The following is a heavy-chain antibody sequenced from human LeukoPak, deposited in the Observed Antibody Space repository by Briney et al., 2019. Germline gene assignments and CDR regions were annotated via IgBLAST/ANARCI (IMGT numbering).Heavy chain of an antibody. CDR3: ARASRTHYFDY. J-gene: IGHJ4*02. Sequence: SETLSLTCTVSGGSISSGSYYWSWIRQPAGKGLEWIGRIYTSGSTNYNPSLKSRVTISVDTSKNQFSLKLSSVTAADTAVYYCARASRTHYFDYWGQGTLVTVSS. D-gene: IGHD1-14*01. CDR2: IYTSGST. CDR1: GGSISSGSYY. V-gene: IGHV4-61*02.